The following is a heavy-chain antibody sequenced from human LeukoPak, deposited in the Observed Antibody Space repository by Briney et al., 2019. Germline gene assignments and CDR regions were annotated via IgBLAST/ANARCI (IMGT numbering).Heavy chain of an antibody. D-gene: IGHD3-22*01. CDR3: AKGTDYDSSGYYFGWAFDI. V-gene: IGHV3-23*01. CDR1: GFTFSSYA. Sequence: GGSLRLSCAASGFTFSSYAMSWVRQAPGKGLEWVSAISGSGGSTYYADSVKGRFTISRDNSKNTLYLQMNSLRAENTAVYYCAKGTDYDSSGYYFGWAFDIWGQGTMVTVSS. J-gene: IGHJ3*02. CDR2: ISGSGGST.